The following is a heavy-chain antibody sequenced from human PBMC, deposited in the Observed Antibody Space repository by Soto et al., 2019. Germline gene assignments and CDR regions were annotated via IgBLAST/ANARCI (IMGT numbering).Heavy chain of an antibody. Sequence: ASVKVSCKASGYTFTSYGISWVRQAPGQGLEWMGWISAYNGNTNYAQKLQGRVTMTTDTSTSTAYMELRSLRPDDTAVYYCARDAPPLRYFDWLPFHDAFDIWGQGTMVTVSS. CDR2: ISAYNGNT. CDR1: GYTFTSYG. D-gene: IGHD3-9*01. CDR3: ARDAPPLRYFDWLPFHDAFDI. V-gene: IGHV1-18*01. J-gene: IGHJ3*02.